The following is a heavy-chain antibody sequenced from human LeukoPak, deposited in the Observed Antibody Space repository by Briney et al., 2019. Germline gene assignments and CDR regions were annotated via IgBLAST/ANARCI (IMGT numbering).Heavy chain of an antibody. Sequence: SETLSLTCTVSGGSISSYDWSWIRQPPGKGLEWIGYIYYSGSTHYNPSLESRVTISVDTSKNQFSLKLSSGTAADTAVYYCARGSPTPDYWGQGTLVTVSS. V-gene: IGHV4-59*01. CDR2: IYYSGST. CDR3: ARGSPTPDY. CDR1: GGSISSYD. D-gene: IGHD1-26*01. J-gene: IGHJ4*02.